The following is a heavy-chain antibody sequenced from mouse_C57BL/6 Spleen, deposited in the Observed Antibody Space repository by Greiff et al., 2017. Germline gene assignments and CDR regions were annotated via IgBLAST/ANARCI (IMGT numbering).Heavy chain of an antibody. CDR3: ARYYGSSYSAMDY. D-gene: IGHD1-1*01. V-gene: IGHV7-3*01. CDR2: IRNKANGYTT. CDR1: GFTFTDYY. J-gene: IGHJ4*01. Sequence: EVKLMESGGGLVQPGGSLSLSCAASGFTFTDYYMSWVRQPPGKALEWLGFIRNKANGYTTEYSASVKGRFTIARDNSQSILYLQMNALRAEDSATYYCARYYGSSYSAMDYWGQGTSVTVSS.